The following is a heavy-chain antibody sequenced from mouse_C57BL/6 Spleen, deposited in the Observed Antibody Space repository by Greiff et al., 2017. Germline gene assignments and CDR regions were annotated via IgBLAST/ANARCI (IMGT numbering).Heavy chain of an antibody. D-gene: IGHD2-4*01. CDR3: ARFYDYVFVDY. CDR1: GYTFTGYW. J-gene: IGHJ2*01. Sequence: QVQLQQSGAELMKPGASVKLSCKATGYTFTGYWIDWVKQRPGHGLEWIGEIFPGSGSTNYNQKFKGKATFTVDTSSNTAYMQLSSLTTEDSAIXCSARFYDYVFVDYWGQGTTLTVSS. CDR2: IFPGSGST. V-gene: IGHV1-9*01.